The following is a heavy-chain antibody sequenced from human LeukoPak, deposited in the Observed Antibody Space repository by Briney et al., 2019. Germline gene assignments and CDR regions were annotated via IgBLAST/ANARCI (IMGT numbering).Heavy chain of an antibody. Sequence: PGGSLRLSCAASGFTFVDYVMHWVRQAPGKGLEWVSGISWNSGSIGYADSVKGRFTISRDNAKNSLYLQMNSLRAEDTALYYCAKGPARGYDILTGYYYYWGQGTLVTVSS. CDR2: ISWNSGSI. CDR1: GFTFVDYV. CDR3: AKGPARGYDILTGYYYY. V-gene: IGHV3-9*01. J-gene: IGHJ4*02. D-gene: IGHD3-9*01.